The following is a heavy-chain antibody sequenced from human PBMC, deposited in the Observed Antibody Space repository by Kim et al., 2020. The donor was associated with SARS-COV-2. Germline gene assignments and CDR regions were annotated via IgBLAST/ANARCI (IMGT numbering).Heavy chain of an antibody. D-gene: IGHD2-15*01. Sequence: TSYAQKFQGRVTMTRDTSTSTVYMELSSLRSEDTAVYYCARDQPGGSCYRWGQGTLVTVSS. CDR3: ARDQPGGSCYR. V-gene: IGHV1-46*01. CDR2: T. J-gene: IGHJ5*02.